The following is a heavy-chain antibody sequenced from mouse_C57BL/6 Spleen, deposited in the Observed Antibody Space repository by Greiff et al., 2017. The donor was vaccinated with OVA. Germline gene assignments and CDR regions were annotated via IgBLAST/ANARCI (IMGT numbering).Heavy chain of an antibody. V-gene: IGHV1-82*01. D-gene: IGHD2-2*01. Sequence: QVQLQQSGPELVKPGASVKISCKASGYAFSSSWMNWVKQRPGKGLEWIGRIYPGDGDTNYNGKFKGKATLTADKSSSTAYIQLSSLTSEDSAVYFCARYLYGYDDAMDYWGQGTSVTVSS. J-gene: IGHJ4*01. CDR3: ARYLYGYDDAMDY. CDR1: GYAFSSSW. CDR2: IYPGDGDT.